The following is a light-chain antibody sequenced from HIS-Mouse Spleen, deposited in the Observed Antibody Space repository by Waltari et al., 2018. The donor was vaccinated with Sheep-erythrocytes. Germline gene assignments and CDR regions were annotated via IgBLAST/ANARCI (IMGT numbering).Light chain of an antibody. CDR1: SIDFGGSHH. J-gene: IGLJ1*01. V-gene: IGLV2-11*01. CDR3: CSYAGSYNHV. Sequence: QSALTQPRSVSGSPGPSVTISCTGTSIDFGGSHHASWYQQHPGKAPKLMIYDVSKRPSGVPDRFSGSKSGNTASLTISGLQAEDEADYYCCSYAGSYNHVFATGTKVTVL. CDR2: DVS.